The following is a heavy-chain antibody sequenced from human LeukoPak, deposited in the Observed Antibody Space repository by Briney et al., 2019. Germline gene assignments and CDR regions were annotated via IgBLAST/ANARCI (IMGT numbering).Heavy chain of an antibody. CDR1: GGSISSYY. D-gene: IGHD2-15*01. J-gene: IGHJ5*02. CDR2: IYTSGST. CDR3: ARSYCSGGSCLNWLDP. Sequence: SETLSLTCTASGGSISSYYCSWIRQPAGKGLEWIGRIYTSGSTNYNPSLRSRVTMSVDTSKNQFSLKLTSVTAADTAVYYCARSYCSGGSCLNWLDPWCRGTLVTVSS. V-gene: IGHV4-4*07.